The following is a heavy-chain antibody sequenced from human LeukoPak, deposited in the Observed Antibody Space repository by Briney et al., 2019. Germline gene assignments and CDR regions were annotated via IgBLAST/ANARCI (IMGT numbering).Heavy chain of an antibody. CDR2: IRYDGSNK. CDR3: AKDGGSDPDSFDI. CDR1: GFTFSSYG. Sequence: GGSLRLSCAASGFTFSSYGMHWIRQAPGKGLEWVAFIRYDGSNKYYADSVKGRFTISRDNSKNTVYLQLNSLRAEDTAVYYCAKDGGSDPDSFDIWGQGTMVTVSS. V-gene: IGHV3-30*02. J-gene: IGHJ3*02. D-gene: IGHD2-15*01.